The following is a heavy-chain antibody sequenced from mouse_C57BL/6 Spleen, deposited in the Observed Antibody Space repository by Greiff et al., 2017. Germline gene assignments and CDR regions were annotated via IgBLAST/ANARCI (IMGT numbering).Heavy chain of an antibody. CDR3: ARKDYDNAMDY. Sequence: EVMLVESGGGLVKPGGSLKLSCAASGFTFSDYGMHWVRQAPEKGLEWVAYISSGSSTIYYADTVKGRFTISRDNAKNTLFLQMTSLRSEDTAMYYCARKDYDNAMDYWGQGTSVTVSS. J-gene: IGHJ4*01. CDR1: GFTFSDYG. CDR2: ISSGSSTI. V-gene: IGHV5-17*01. D-gene: IGHD2-4*01.